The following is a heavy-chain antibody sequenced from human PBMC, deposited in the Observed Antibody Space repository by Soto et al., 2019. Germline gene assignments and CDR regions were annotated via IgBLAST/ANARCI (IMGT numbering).Heavy chain of an antibody. V-gene: IGHV1-69*13. Sequence: ASVKVSCKASGGTFSSYAISWARQAPGQGLEWMGGIIPIFGTANYAQKFQGRVTITADESTSTAYMELSSLRSEDTAVYYCARGRVATSSGDYYYYGMDVWGQGTTVTVSS. CDR2: IIPIFGTA. D-gene: IGHD5-12*01. J-gene: IGHJ6*02. CDR3: ARGRVATSSGDYYYYGMDV. CDR1: GGTFSSYA.